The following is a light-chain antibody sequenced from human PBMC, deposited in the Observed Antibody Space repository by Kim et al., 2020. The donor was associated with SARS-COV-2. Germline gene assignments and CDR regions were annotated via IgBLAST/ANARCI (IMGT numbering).Light chain of an antibody. CDR3: QHYDIWPLT. CDR2: GAS. CDR1: QGVSSN. V-gene: IGKV3-15*01. J-gene: IGKJ4*01. Sequence: EIVMTQSPATLSVSPGERATLSCRASQGVSSNLAWYQQKPGQAPRVLIYGASTRATGIPVRFSGSGSGTEFTLTISSLQSEDFAVYYCQHYDIWPLTFGGGTKVDIK.